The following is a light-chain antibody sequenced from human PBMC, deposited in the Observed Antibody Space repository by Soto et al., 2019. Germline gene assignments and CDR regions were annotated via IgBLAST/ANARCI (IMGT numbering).Light chain of an antibody. Sequence: DIQMTQSPSTLSASVGDRVSISCRASQSLDKWLAWYQQKPGEAPKLLVSDASNLESGVSSRFTGSGSGTEFTLTISSLQPDDFATYYCQQSYSTPLTFGGGTKVEIK. CDR3: QQSYSTPLT. CDR2: DAS. CDR1: QSLDKW. J-gene: IGKJ4*01. V-gene: IGKV1-5*01.